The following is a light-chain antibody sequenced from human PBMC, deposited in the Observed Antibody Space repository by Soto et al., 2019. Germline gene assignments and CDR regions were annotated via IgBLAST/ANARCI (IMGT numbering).Light chain of an antibody. Sequence: QSALTQPASVSGSPGQSITISCTGTNSDIGSRNLVSWYQQHPGKAPKLMIYDVSKRPSGVPYRFSGSKSGNAASLTVSGLQGEDEADYYCSSYAGSSWVFGGGTKLTVL. V-gene: IGLV2-14*02. J-gene: IGLJ3*02. CDR1: NSDIGSRNL. CDR3: SSYAGSSWV. CDR2: DVS.